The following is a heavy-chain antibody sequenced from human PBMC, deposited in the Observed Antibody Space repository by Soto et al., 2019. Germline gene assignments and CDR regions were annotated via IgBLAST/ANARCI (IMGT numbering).Heavy chain of an antibody. CDR1: GGSISSYY. V-gene: IGHV4-59*01. Sequence: QVQLQESGPGLVKPSETLSLTCTVSGGSISSYYWSWIRQPPGKGLEWIGYIYYSGSTNYNPSLKSRVTISVDTSKNQFSLKLSSVTAADTAVYYCARASIRIAVAGTGFDYWGQGTLVTVSS. J-gene: IGHJ4*02. D-gene: IGHD6-19*01. CDR2: IYYSGST. CDR3: ARASIRIAVAGTGFDY.